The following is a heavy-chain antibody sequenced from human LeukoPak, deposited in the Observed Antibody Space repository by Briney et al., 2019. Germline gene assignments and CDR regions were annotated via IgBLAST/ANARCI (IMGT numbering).Heavy chain of an antibody. Sequence: PGGSLRLSCAASGNTFSTYSMNWVRQAPGKGLEWVSSISRSSRYIYYADSVKGRFTISRDNAKNSLYLQMNSLRAEDTAVYYCATFYDSSGYYYDDWGQGTLVTVSS. CDR1: GNTFSTYS. J-gene: IGHJ4*02. D-gene: IGHD3-22*01. CDR3: ATFYDSSGYYYDD. CDR2: ISRSSRYI. V-gene: IGHV3-21*04.